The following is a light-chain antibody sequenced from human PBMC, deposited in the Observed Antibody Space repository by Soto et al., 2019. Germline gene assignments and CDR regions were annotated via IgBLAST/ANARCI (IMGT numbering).Light chain of an antibody. CDR2: RDS. CDR3: AAWDDSLRGWV. CDR1: SSSIGSNY. V-gene: IGLV1-47*01. J-gene: IGLJ3*02. Sequence: QSVLTQPPSASGTPGQRVTISCSESSSSIGSNYIYWYQQLPGTAPKLLIYRDSQRPSGVPDRFSGSKSGTSASLASSGLRVEDEADYYCAAWDDSLRGWVFGGGTKVTVL.